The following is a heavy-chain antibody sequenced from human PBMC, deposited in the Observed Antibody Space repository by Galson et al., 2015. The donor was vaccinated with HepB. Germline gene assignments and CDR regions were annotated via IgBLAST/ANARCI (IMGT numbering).Heavy chain of an antibody. CDR2: INPNSGGT. D-gene: IGHD4-17*01. V-gene: IGHV1-2*06. CDR3: ARAYGDFAGMDV. CDR1: GYTFTGYY. J-gene: IGHJ6*03. Sequence: SVKVSCKASGYTFTGYYMHWVRQAPGQGLEWMGRINPNSGGTNYAQKFQGRVTIIRDTSISTAYMELSRLRSDDTAVYYCARAYGDFAGMDVWGKGTTVTVPS.